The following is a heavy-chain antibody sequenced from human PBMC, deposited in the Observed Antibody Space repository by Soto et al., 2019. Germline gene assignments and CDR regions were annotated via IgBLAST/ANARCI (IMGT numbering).Heavy chain of an antibody. Sequence: GGSLRLSCVTSGFTFSKNTMNWVRQAPGKGLEWVASITSSGSYVYYADSVKGRFSASRDNAKNSLSLQMDSLRPDDTAIYFCVKDEGIEAMDVWGQGTTVTVSS. D-gene: IGHD3-3*02. CDR1: GFTFSKNT. V-gene: IGHV3-21*01. CDR3: VKDEGIEAMDV. J-gene: IGHJ6*02. CDR2: ITSSGSYV.